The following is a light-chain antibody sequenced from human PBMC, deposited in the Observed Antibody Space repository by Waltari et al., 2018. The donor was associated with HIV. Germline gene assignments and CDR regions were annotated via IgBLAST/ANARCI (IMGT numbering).Light chain of an antibody. J-gene: IGLJ2*01. Sequence: QSALTQPRSVSGSPGQSVTISCTGNSSDVGGYDYVSWYQQRPGQAPKLMIYEVNKRLSGVPHRFSGCKSGNTSSLTISGRQAEDEADYYCCAYAGTDTLVLFGGGTKVTVL. CDR1: SSDVGGYDY. V-gene: IGLV2-11*01. CDR2: EVN. CDR3: CAYAGTDTLVL.